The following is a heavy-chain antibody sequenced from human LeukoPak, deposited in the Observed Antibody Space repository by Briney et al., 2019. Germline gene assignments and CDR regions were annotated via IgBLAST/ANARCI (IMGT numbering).Heavy chain of an antibody. D-gene: IGHD3-22*01. J-gene: IGHJ5*02. V-gene: IGHV3-9*01. CDR2: ISWNSGSI. CDR3: ARWYYYETSGLYYGSFDN. CDR1: GFTFDDYA. Sequence: PGRSLRLSCAASGFTFDDYAMHWVRQAPGKGLEWVSGISWNSGSIGYADSVKGRFTISRDNSRNTLYLQMNSLRAEDTAVYYCARWYYYETSGLYYGSFDNWGQGTLVTVSS.